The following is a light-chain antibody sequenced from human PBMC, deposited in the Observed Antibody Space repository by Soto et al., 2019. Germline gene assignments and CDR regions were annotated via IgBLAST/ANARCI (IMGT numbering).Light chain of an antibody. J-gene: IGKJ1*01. Sequence: DIQIKQSPSTLSASVGDRVAITCRASQYISKWLAWYQQKPGKPPKLLIYDVSGVDSGVPSRFSGSGYGTEFTLTISGLQPEDFATFYCQQYDSFPWTFGPGTKVDIK. CDR3: QQYDSFPWT. CDR2: DVS. V-gene: IGKV1-5*01. CDR1: QYISKW.